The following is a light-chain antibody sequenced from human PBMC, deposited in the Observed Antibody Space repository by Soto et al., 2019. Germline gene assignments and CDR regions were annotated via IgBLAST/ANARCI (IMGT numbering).Light chain of an antibody. J-gene: IGLJ1*01. CDR3: SSYTTSNTYV. CDR2: DVS. Sequence: QSALTQPPSVSGSPGQSVAISCTGTSSDVGSNNRVSWYQQPPGSAPKLIIYDVSNRPSGIPDRFSGSKSANTASLTISGLQTEDEADYHCSSYTTSNTYVFGTGTKLTVL. V-gene: IGLV2-18*02. CDR1: SSDVGSNNR.